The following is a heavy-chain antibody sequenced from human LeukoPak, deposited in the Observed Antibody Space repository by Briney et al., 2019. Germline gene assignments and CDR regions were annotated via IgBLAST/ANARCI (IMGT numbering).Heavy chain of an antibody. D-gene: IGHD4-17*01. CDR2: ISSSSSYR. CDR1: GFTFSSYS. V-gene: IGHV3-21*01. CDR3: ARDRGLYGNYAFDI. Sequence: KTGGSLRLSCAASGFTFSSYSMNWVRQAPGKGLEWVSSISSSSSYRYYADSVKGRFTISRDNAKNSLYLQMNSLRVEDTAVYYCARDRGLYGNYAFDIWGQGTMVTVSS. J-gene: IGHJ3*02.